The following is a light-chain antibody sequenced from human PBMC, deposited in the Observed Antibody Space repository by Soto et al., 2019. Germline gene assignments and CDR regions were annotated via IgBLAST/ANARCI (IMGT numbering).Light chain of an antibody. CDR3: QVWDTSSTDHPLDV. CDR1: NIESRS. Sequence: SYELTQPPSVSVAPGHTATITCGGDNIESRSVHWYQQKPGQAPVLVIYYDSDRPSGIPERFSGSNSGNTATLTISRVEAGDEADYYCQVWDTSSTDHPLDVFGTGTKLTVL. V-gene: IGLV3-21*04. CDR2: YDS. J-gene: IGLJ1*01.